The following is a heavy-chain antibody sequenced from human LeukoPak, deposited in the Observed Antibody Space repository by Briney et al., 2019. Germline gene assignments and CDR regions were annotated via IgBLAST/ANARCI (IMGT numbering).Heavy chain of an antibody. V-gene: IGHV1-2*02. CDR3: ARHLPAFFDVRGGYGKISGMDV. CDR1: GYIFSDYY. J-gene: IGHJ6*02. CDR2: INPKSGVI. Sequence: ASVKVSCKASGYIFSDYYIHWVRQAPGQGPEWMGWINPKSGVINSALNFEGRVTMTRDTAINTAYMELSRLNSDDTATYYCARHLPAFFDVRGGYGKISGMDVWGQGTTVTVSS. D-gene: IGHD3-22*01.